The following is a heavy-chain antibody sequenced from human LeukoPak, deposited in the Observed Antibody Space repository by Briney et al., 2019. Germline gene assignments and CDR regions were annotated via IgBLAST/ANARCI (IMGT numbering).Heavy chain of an antibody. CDR2: IWYDGSNK. Sequence: GGSLRLSCAASGFTFSSYWMNWARQAPGKGLEWVAVIWYDGSNKYYADSVKGRFTISRDNSKNTLYLQMNSLRAEDTAVYYCAKHFCTGLDCSLFDSWGQGTLVTVSS. CDR1: GFTFSSYW. J-gene: IGHJ4*02. V-gene: IGHV3-33*06. CDR3: AKHFCTGLDCSLFDS. D-gene: IGHD3/OR15-3a*01.